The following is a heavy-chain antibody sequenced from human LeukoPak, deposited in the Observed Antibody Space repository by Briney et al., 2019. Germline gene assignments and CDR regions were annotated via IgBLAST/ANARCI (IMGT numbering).Heavy chain of an antibody. CDR1: GFTFSSYS. D-gene: IGHD5-18*01. Sequence: GGSLRLSCAVSGFTFSSYSMNWVRQAPGKGLEWVSYISSSSSTIYYADSVKGRFTISRGNAKNSLYLQMNSLRAEDTAVYYCATHGYSYGEYFDYWGQGTLVTVSS. CDR3: ATHGYSYGEYFDY. CDR2: ISSSSSTI. J-gene: IGHJ4*02. V-gene: IGHV3-48*01.